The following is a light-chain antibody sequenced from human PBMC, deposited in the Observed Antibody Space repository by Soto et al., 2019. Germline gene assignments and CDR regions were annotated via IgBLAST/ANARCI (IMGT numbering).Light chain of an antibody. V-gene: IGLV1-44*01. J-gene: IGLJ2*01. CDR2: SNN. Sequence: QSVLTQPPSASGTPGQRVTISCSGSSSNVGGNTVDWYQQLPGTAPKLLIYSNNERHSGVPARFSGSKSGTSASLAISGLQYEDEADYYCAAWDDSLNGVVFGGGTKLTVL. CDR3: AAWDDSLNGVV. CDR1: SSNVGGNT.